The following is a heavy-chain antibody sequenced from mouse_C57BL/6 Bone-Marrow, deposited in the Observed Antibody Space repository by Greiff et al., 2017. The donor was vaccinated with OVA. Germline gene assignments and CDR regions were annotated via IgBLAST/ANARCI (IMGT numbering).Heavy chain of an antibody. CDR3: SRWYYYGSSYVSFAY. V-gene: IGHV7-3*01. CDR1: GFTFTDYY. CDR2: IRNKANGYTT. J-gene: IGHJ3*01. D-gene: IGHD1-1*01. Sequence: EVKLVESGGGLVQPGGSLSLSCEASGFTFTDYYMSWVRQPPGKALEWLGFIRNKANGYTTEYSASVKGQFTISRETSQSILYLQMNALRDADSATYYCSRWYYYGSSYVSFAYWGQGTLVTVSA.